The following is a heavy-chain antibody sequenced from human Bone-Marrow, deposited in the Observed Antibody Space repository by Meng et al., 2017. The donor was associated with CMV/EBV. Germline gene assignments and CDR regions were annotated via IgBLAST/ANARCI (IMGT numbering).Heavy chain of an antibody. D-gene: IGHD6-19*01. CDR3: ARVQWLVPDY. CDR2: INHSGST. V-gene: IGHV4-34*01. Sequence: SQTLSLTCAVYGGSFSGYYWSWIRQPPGKGLEWIGKINHSGSTNYNPSLKSRVTISVDTSKNQFSLKLSSVTAADTAVYYCARVQWLVPDYWGQGTLGTFSS. CDR1: GGSFSGYY. J-gene: IGHJ4*02.